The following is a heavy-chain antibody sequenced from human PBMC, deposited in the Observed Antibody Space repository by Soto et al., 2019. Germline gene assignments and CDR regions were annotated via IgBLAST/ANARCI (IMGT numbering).Heavy chain of an antibody. CDR1: GFTVSSNY. Sequence: EVQLVETGGGLIQPGGSLRLSCAASGFTVSSNYMSWVRQAPGKGLEWVSVIYSGGSTYYADSVKGRFTISRDNSKNTLYLQMSSLRAEDTAVYYCARQHSSSTPFDYWGQGTLVTVSS. CDR2: IYSGGST. V-gene: IGHV3-53*02. J-gene: IGHJ4*02. D-gene: IGHD6-6*01. CDR3: ARQHSSSTPFDY.